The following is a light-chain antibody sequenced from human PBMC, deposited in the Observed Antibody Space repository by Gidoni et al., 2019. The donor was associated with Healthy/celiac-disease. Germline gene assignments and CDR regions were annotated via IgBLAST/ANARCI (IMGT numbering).Light chain of an antibody. CDR3: QQRSNWLT. CDR1: QSVSSY. CDR2: DAY. J-gene: IGKJ4*01. V-gene: IGKV3-11*01. Sequence: ESGSTQSPATLSLYPGETATLSGRASQSVSSYLAWYQQKPGHAPSLLIYDAYNRATGIPARFSGSGSGTVFTLTISSLEHEDFAVYYWQQRSNWLTFGGGTKVEIK.